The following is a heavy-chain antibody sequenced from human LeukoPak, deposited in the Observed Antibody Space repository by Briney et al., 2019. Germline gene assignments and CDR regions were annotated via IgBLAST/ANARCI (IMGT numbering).Heavy chain of an antibody. CDR2: ISSSSSYI. CDR1: GFTFSSYS. J-gene: IGHJ4*02. Sequence: GGSLRLSCAASGFTFSSYSMNWVRQAPGKGLEWVSSISSSSSYIYYADSVKGRFTISRDNAKNSLYLQMNSLRAEDTAVYYCARATGYYAGPDYWGQGTLVTVSS. V-gene: IGHV3-21*01. D-gene: IGHD3-9*01. CDR3: ARATGYYAGPDY.